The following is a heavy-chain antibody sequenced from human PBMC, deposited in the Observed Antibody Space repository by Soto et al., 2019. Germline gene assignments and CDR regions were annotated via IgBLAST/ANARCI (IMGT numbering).Heavy chain of an antibody. J-gene: IGHJ5*02. Sequence: QVQLVQSGAEVKKPGASVKVSCKASAYTFTSYGISWVRQAPGQGLEWMGWISTYNGNTNYAQKLQGRVTMTTDTDTSTDYQELRRLTSDDTAVYYCARAGGRAFIAAALPWFGPWGQGTLVTVSS. CDR2: ISTYNGNT. CDR3: ARAGGRAFIAAALPWFGP. V-gene: IGHV1-18*01. D-gene: IGHD6-13*01. CDR1: AYTFTSYG.